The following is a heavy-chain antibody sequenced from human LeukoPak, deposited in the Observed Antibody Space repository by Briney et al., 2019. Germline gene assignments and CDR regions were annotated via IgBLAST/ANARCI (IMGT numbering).Heavy chain of an antibody. Sequence: SSETLSLTCAVYGGSFSGYYWSWIRQPPGKGLEWIGEINHSGSTNYNPSLKSRVTISVDTSKNQFSLKLSSVTAADTAVYYYARGYCSSTSCWNYFDYWGQGTLVTVSS. CDR1: GGSFSGYY. CDR3: ARGYCSSTSCWNYFDY. V-gene: IGHV4-34*01. J-gene: IGHJ4*02. CDR2: INHSGST. D-gene: IGHD2-2*01.